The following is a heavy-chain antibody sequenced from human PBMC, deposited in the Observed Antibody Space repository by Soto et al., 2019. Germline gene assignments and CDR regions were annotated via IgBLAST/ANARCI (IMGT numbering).Heavy chain of an antibody. D-gene: IGHD6-19*01. CDR2: ISAGGGTK. Sequence: GRSLRLSCAASGFTFSSYAMNWVRQAQGKGLEWVSVISAGGGTKYYADSVKGRFSMSRDNSGNTLFLQMNSLGVEDTAVYYCAKDAGSSGWSGNFDSWGQGTLVTVS. V-gene: IGHV3-23*01. CDR1: GFTFSSYA. J-gene: IGHJ4*02. CDR3: AKDAGSSGWSGNFDS.